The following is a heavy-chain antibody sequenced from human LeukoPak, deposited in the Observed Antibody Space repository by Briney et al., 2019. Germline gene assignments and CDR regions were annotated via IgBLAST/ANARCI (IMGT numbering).Heavy chain of an antibody. Sequence: PSETLSLTCAVYGGSFSVYYWSWIRQPPGKGLEWIGEINHSGSTNYNPSLKSRVTISVDTSKNQFSLKLSSVTAADTAVYYCARGPGDFWSGYYAHQNWFDPRGQGTLVTVSS. D-gene: IGHD3-3*01. V-gene: IGHV4-34*01. CDR2: INHSGST. CDR3: ARGPGDFWSGYYAHQNWFDP. J-gene: IGHJ5*02. CDR1: GGSFSVYY.